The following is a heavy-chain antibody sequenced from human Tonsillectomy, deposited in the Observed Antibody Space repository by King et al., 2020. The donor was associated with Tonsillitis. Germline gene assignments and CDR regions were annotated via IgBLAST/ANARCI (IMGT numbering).Heavy chain of an antibody. CDR2: ISFDASRE. CDR3: ARERLYSSDWGIDY. V-gene: IGHV3-33*05. Sequence: VQLVEPGGGVVQPGGSLRLSCASSGFDFSSYAMHWVRQAPGKGLEWVAVISFDASREKYADSVKGRFTISRDNSKNTLYLQMNSLRAEDTAVYYCARERLYSSDWGIDYWGQGSLVTVSS. J-gene: IGHJ4*02. D-gene: IGHD6-19*01. CDR1: GFDFSSYA.